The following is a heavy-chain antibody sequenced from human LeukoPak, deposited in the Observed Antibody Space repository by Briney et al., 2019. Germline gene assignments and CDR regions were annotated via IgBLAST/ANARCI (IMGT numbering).Heavy chain of an antibody. J-gene: IGHJ4*02. Sequence: SGGSLRLSCAASGFTVSSNYMSWVRQAPGKGLEWVSAISGSGGSTYYADSVKGRFTISRDNSKNTLYLQMNSLRAEDTAVYYCAKGRYSSGLYYFDYWGQGTLVTVSS. V-gene: IGHV3-23*01. CDR3: AKGRYSSGLYYFDY. CDR2: ISGSGGST. CDR1: GFTVSSNY. D-gene: IGHD6-19*01.